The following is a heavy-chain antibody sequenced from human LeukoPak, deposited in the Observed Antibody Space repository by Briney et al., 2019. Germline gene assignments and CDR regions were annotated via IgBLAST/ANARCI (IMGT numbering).Heavy chain of an antibody. J-gene: IGHJ4*02. CDR3: ARHSSPPYCSGGSCYPYYFDY. CDR1: GGTFSSYA. V-gene: IGHV1-69*06. CDR2: IIPIFGTA. D-gene: IGHD2-15*01. Sequence: SVTVSRKASGGTFSSYAISWVRQAPGQGLEWMGGIIPIFGTANYAQKFQGRVTITADKSTSTAYMELSSLRSEDTAVYYCARHSSPPYCSGGSCYPYYFDYWGQGTLVTVSS.